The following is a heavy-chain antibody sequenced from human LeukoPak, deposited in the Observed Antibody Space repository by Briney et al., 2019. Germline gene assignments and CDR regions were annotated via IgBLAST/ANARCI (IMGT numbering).Heavy chain of an antibody. CDR1: GYTFSSYW. J-gene: IGHJ4*02. CDR3: ARQIDFSLDY. CDR2: IYPGDSDT. Sequence: GESLRISCKGSGYTFSSYWIGWVRQMPGKGLEWMGIIYPGDSDTRYSPSLQGQVTISVDTSIGTAYLQWSSLKASDTAIYYCARQIDFSLDYWGQGTLVTVSS. D-gene: IGHD3-3*01. V-gene: IGHV5-51*01.